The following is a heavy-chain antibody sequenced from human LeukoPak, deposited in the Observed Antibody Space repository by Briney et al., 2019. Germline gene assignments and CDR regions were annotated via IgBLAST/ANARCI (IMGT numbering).Heavy chain of an antibody. CDR3: ASDREDTANLHYFDY. J-gene: IGHJ4*02. Sequence: PGRSLRLSCAASGFTFSSYATHWVRQAPGKGLEWVAVISYDGSNKYYADSVQGRFTISRDNSKNTLYLQMNSLRVEDTAVYYCASDREDTANLHYFDYWGQGTLVTVSS. V-gene: IGHV3-30-3*01. CDR1: GFTFSSYA. D-gene: IGHD5-18*01. CDR2: ISYDGSNK.